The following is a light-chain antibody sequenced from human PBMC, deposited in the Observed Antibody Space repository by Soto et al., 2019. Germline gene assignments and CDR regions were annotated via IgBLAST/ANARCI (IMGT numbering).Light chain of an antibody. CDR2: GAS. Sequence: EIVLTQSPGTLSLSPGERATLSCRASQSVNSFYLAWFQQKPGQAPRLLIYGASSRATGIPDRFSGSGSGTDFTLTISRLEPEDFAVYYCQQYGSSLSWTFGQGTKVE. J-gene: IGKJ1*01. CDR3: QQYGSSLSWT. CDR1: QSVNSFY. V-gene: IGKV3-20*01.